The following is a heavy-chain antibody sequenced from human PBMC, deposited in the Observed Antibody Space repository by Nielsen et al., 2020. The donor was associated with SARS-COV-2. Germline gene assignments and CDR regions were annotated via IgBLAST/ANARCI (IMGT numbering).Heavy chain of an antibody. CDR3: ARGGLSDFWSGYLTY. Sequence: GGSLRLSCAASGFTFSSYSMNWVRQAPGKGLEWVSSISSSSSYIYYADSVKGRFTISRDNAKNSLYLQMNSLRAEDTAVYYCARGGLSDFWSGYLTYWGQGTLVTVSS. V-gene: IGHV3-21*01. J-gene: IGHJ4*02. CDR1: GFTFSSYS. CDR2: ISSSSSYI. D-gene: IGHD3-3*01.